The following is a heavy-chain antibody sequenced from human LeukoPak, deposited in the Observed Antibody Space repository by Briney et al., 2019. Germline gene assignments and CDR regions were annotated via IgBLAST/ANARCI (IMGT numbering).Heavy chain of an antibody. V-gene: IGHV4-30-4*07. J-gene: IGHJ4*02. D-gene: IGHD3-10*01. CDR2: FYYSGST. Sequence: SQTLSLTCAVSGGSISSGSYSWSWIRQPPGKGLEWIGYFYYSGSTYYNPSLKSRVAISVDTSKNQFSLKLSSVTAADTAVYYCARTRYYYGSRSYGAPYYFDYWGQGTLVTVSS. CDR1: GGSISSGSYS. CDR3: ARTRYYYGSRSYGAPYYFDY.